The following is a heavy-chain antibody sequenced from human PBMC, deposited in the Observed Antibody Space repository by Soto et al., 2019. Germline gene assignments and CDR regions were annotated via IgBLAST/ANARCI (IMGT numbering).Heavy chain of an antibody. CDR1: GDTFTTNS. D-gene: IGHD2-8*01. CDR2: IIPVVGTT. Sequence: QVQLVQSGAEVKKPGSSVKVSCKASGDTFTTNSLNWVRQAPGQGLEWMGGIIPVVGTTKYAQKYQDRVTITGDKSTNTVYMELSSLRSDDTAVYYCARGLLYATTYLDYWGQGTQVTVSS. CDR3: ARGLLYATTYLDY. V-gene: IGHV1-69*06. J-gene: IGHJ4*02.